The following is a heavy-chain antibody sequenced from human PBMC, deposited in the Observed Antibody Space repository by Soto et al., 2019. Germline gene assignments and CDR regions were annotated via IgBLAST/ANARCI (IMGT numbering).Heavy chain of an antibody. Sequence: SETLSLTCTVSGGSISSYYWSWIRQPPGKGLEWIGYIYYSGSTNYNPSLKSRVTISVDTSKNQFSLKLSSVTAADTAVYYCASSIVGRDVVVTATTSFDYWGQGTLVTVSS. CDR1: GGSISSYY. J-gene: IGHJ4*02. D-gene: IGHD2-21*02. CDR3: ASSIVGRDVVVTATTSFDY. CDR2: IYYSGST. V-gene: IGHV4-59*01.